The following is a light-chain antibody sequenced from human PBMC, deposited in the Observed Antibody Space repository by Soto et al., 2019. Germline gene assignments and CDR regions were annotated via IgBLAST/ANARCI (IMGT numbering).Light chain of an antibody. V-gene: IGKV3-20*01. CDR3: QQYGSSPLT. J-gene: IGKJ4*01. CDR1: QSVSSNY. Sequence: EIVLTQSPGTLSLSPGERATLSCRASQSVSSNYLAWYQQKPGQAPRLLIYGASSRVTGIPDRFSGGGSGTDFTLTISRLEPEDFAVYYCQQYGSSPLTFGGGTKVDIK. CDR2: GAS.